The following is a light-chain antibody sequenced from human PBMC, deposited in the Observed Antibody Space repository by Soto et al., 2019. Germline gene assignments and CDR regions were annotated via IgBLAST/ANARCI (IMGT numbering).Light chain of an antibody. CDR3: QHGYVAPYS. CDR1: QDINVY. J-gene: IGKJ2*03. CDR2: SAS. Sequence: DIPMTQSPSSVSASIGDTVIITCRASQDINVYLNWYQHKPGEVPKLLIYSASALHSGVPSRFTGSGSETDFTLTIRSLQPEDFATYYCQHGYVAPYSFGQGTKVDI. V-gene: IGKV1-39*01.